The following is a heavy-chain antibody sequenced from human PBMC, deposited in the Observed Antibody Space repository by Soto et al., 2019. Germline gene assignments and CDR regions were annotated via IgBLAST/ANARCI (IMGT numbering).Heavy chain of an antibody. CDR3: ARLDDMTAVTWYYFDY. Sequence: QLQESGPGLVKPSETQPLTCTVSGGSISSSSYYWGWIRQPPGKGLEWIGSIYYSGSTYYNPSLKSRVTISVDTSKNQFSLKLSSVSAADTAVYYCARLDDMTAVTWYYFDYWGQGTLVTVSS. CDR1: GGSISSSSYY. V-gene: IGHV4-39*01. J-gene: IGHJ4*02. CDR2: IYYSGST. D-gene: IGHD4-17*01.